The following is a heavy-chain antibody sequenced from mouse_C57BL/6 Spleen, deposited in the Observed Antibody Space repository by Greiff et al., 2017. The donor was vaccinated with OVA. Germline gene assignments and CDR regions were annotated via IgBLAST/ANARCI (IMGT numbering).Heavy chain of an antibody. CDR1: GFNIKDDY. CDR2: IDPENGDT. V-gene: IGHV14-4*01. D-gene: IGHD4-1*01. Sequence: EVQLQQSGAELVRPGASVKLSCTASGFNIKDDYMHWVKQRPEQGLEWIGWIDPENGDTEYASKFQGKATITADTSSNTAYLQLSSLPSVDTAVYYCTSGNYFAFWGQGTTLPVSS. CDR3: TSGNYFAF. J-gene: IGHJ2*01.